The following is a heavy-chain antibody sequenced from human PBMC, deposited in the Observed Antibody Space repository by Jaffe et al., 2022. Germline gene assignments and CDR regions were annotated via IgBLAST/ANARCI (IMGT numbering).Heavy chain of an antibody. V-gene: IGHV4-59*01. CDR3: ARLTPYYNNNYYYADY. J-gene: IGHJ4*02. D-gene: IGHD3-16*01. Sequence: QVQLQESGPGLVKPSETLSLTCTVSAGSITTYYWSWMRQPPGKGLEWIGFVSYGRHTYDNPSLKSRMTISLDTSKNQVSLKLTSVTAADTAVYFCARLTPYYNNNYYYADYWGQGTLVTVSS. CDR2: VSYGRHT. CDR1: AGSITTYY.